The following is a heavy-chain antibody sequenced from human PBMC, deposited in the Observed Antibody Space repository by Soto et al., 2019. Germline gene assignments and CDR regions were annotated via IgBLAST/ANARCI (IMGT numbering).Heavy chain of an antibody. CDR1: GGSFSGYY. D-gene: IGHD6-6*01. CDR3: ARTIAALDY. Sequence: SETLSLTCAVYGGSFSGYYWSWIRQPPGKGLEWIGEINHSGSTNYNPSLKSRVTISVDTSKNQFSLKLSSVTAADTAVYYCARTIAALDYWGQGALVTVSS. J-gene: IGHJ4*02. CDR2: INHSGST. V-gene: IGHV4-34*01.